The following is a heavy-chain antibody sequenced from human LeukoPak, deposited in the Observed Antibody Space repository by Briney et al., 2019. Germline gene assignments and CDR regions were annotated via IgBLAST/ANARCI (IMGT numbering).Heavy chain of an antibody. D-gene: IGHD3-10*01. CDR3: AKSGGPPTVVYYYYYDMDV. J-gene: IGHJ6*02. CDR2: ISYDGSKK. V-gene: IGHV3-30-3*01. Sequence: GGSLRLSCAASGFTFSNYAMHWVRQAPGKGLEWVAVISYDGSKKYYADSVKGRFTISRDNSKNTLYLQMNSLRAEDTAVYYCAKSGGPPTVVYYYYYDMDVWGQGTTVTVSS. CDR1: GFTFSNYA.